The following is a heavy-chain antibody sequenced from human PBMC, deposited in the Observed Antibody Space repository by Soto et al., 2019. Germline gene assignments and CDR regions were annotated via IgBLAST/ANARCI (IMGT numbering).Heavy chain of an antibody. J-gene: IGHJ6*04. CDR2: IVVGSGNT. D-gene: IGHD3-3*01. CDR3: AADPSRATYYDFWSGVLGSYGMDV. V-gene: IGHV1-58*01. CDR1: GFTFTSSA. Sequence: SVKVSCKASGFTFTSSAVQWVRQARGQRLEWIGWIVVGSGNTNYTQKFQERVPITRYMSTSTAYMELSSLRSEDTAVYYCAADPSRATYYDFWSGVLGSYGMDVWGEGTTVTVSS.